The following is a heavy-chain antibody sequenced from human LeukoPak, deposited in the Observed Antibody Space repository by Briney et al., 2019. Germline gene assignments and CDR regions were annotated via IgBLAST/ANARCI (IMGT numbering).Heavy chain of an antibody. CDR2: INHSGST. V-gene: IGHV4-34*01. CDR3: ARGRRVITFGGVIAPFDY. CDR1: GGSISSYY. Sequence: SETLSLTCTVPGGSISSYYWSWIRQPPGKGLEWIGEINHSGSTNYNPSLKSRVTISVDTSKNQFSLKLSSVTAADTAVYYCARGRRVITFGGVIAPFDYWGQGTLVTVSS. D-gene: IGHD3-16*02. J-gene: IGHJ4*02.